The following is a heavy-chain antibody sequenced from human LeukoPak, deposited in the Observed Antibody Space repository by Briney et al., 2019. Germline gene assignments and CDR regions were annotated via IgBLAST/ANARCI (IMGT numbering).Heavy chain of an antibody. CDR3: AKDLILDYFGSGSSSALDS. J-gene: IGHJ4*02. CDR2: ISYDGSNK. V-gene: IGHV3-30*18. CDR1: GFTFSSYG. D-gene: IGHD3-10*01. Sequence: GGSLRLSCAASGFTFSSYGMHWVRQAPGKGLEWVAVISYDGSNKYYADSVKGRFTISRDNFKNTLSLQMNSLRAEDTAVYYCAKDLILDYFGSGSSSALDSWGQGTLVTVSS.